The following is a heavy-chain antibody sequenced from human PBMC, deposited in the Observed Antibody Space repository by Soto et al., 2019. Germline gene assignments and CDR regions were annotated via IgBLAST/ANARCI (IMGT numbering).Heavy chain of an antibody. CDR3: AREIDSSGWAGWFDP. CDR2: ISAYNGNT. J-gene: IGHJ5*02. D-gene: IGHD6-19*01. Sequence: ASVKVSCKXSGYTFTSYGISWVRQAPGQGLEWMGWISAYNGNTNYAQKLQGRVTMTTDTSTSTAYMELRSLRSDDTAVYYCAREIDSSGWAGWFDPWGQGTLVTVSS. CDR1: GYTFTSYG. V-gene: IGHV1-18*01.